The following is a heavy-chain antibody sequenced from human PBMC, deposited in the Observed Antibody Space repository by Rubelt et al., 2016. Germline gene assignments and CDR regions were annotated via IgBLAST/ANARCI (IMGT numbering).Heavy chain of an antibody. CDR2: IYHSGST. D-gene: IGHD6-19*01. V-gene: IGHV4-39*07. J-gene: IGHJ4*02. CDR1: GGSISSSSYY. Sequence: QLQLQESGPGLVKPSETLSLTCTVSGGSISSSSYYWGWIRQPPGQGLEWIGSIYHSGSTYDNPSLKSRVTISVDTSKNQCALKLSSVTAADTAVYYCARDHSSGWYLEGFFDYWGQGTLVTVSS. CDR3: ARDHSSGWYLEGFFDY.